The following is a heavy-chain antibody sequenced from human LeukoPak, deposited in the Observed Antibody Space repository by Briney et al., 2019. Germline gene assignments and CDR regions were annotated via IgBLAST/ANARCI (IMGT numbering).Heavy chain of an antibody. CDR3: AKATHYYDSSGYNGVFDY. D-gene: IGHD3-22*01. V-gene: IGHV3-23*01. Sequence: GGSLRLSCAASGFTITAYAMSWVRQAPGKGLEWVSAVSGTADNTYYADSVKGRFTISRDNSDNTLFLRMNSLRAEDAAVYYCAKATHYYDSSGYNGVFDYWGQGTLVTLSS. J-gene: IGHJ4*02. CDR2: VSGTADNT. CDR1: GFTITAYA.